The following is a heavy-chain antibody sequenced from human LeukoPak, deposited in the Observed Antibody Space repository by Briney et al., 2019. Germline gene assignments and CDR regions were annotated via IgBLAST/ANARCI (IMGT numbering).Heavy chain of an antibody. V-gene: IGHV3-48*01. J-gene: IGHJ3*02. CDR3: ARTYDFGRGPPGDAFDN. D-gene: IGHD3-3*01. Sequence: GGSLRLSCAASGFTFTMFGMNWVRQAPGKGLEWVSYIDARSGIVYYADSVQDRFTISRDDAKDSVFLQMNSLRIDDTAVYYCARTYDFGRGPPGDAFDNWGQGTLVTVPS. CDR1: GFTFTMFG. CDR2: IDARSGIV.